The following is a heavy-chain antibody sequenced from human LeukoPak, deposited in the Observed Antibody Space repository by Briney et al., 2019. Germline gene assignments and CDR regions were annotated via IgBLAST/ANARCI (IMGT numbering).Heavy chain of an antibody. CDR1: GGSISSSSYY. J-gene: IGHJ1*01. Sequence: SETLSLTCTVSGGSISSSSYYWGWIRQPPGKGLEWIGSIYYSGSTYYNPSLKSRVTISVDTSKNQLSLKLSSVTAADTAVYYCARHVSAPYYDILTGYYSGIYFQHWGQGTLVTVSS. CDR3: ARHVSAPYYDILTGYYSGIYFQH. CDR2: IYYSGST. V-gene: IGHV4-39*01. D-gene: IGHD3-9*01.